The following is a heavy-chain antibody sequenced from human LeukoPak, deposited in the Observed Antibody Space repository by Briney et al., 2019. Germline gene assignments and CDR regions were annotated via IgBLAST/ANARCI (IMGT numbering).Heavy chain of an antibody. D-gene: IGHD2-8*02. J-gene: IGHJ4*02. CDR1: GYTITGYY. Sequence: ASVKVSCKASGYTITGYYMHWVRQAPGQGLEWMGWINPSSGGTNYAQKFQGWVTMTRDTSISTAYMELSRLKSDDTAVYYCARGPTGGLIYFDYWGQGTLVTVSS. CDR3: ARGPTGGLIYFDY. V-gene: IGHV1-2*04. CDR2: INPSSGGT.